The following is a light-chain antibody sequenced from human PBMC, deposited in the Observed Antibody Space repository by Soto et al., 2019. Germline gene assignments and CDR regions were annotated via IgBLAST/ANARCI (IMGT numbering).Light chain of an antibody. J-gene: IGKJ1*01. Sequence: DIQMTQSPSTLSASVGDRVTITCRASQSISSWLAWYQQKPGKAPKLLIYDASRLESGVPSRFSGSGSGTEFTLTISSLQPDDFATYYCQQYSSYSLTFGQGTKVDIK. V-gene: IGKV1-5*01. CDR3: QQYSSYSLT. CDR1: QSISSW. CDR2: DAS.